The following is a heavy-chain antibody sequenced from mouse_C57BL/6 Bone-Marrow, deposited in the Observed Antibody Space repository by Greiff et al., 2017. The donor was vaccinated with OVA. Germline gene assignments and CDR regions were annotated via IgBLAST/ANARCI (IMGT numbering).Heavy chain of an antibody. CDR1: GYSFTGYY. J-gene: IGHJ4*01. D-gene: IGHD1-1*01. CDR3: ARWATYYGSSYSYSMDY. Sequence: VQLQQSGPELVKPGASVKISCKASGYSFTGYYMHWVKQSHGNILDWIGYIYPYNGVSSYNQKFKGKATLTVDKSSSTAYMALRSLTSEDSAVYYCARWATYYGSSYSYSMDYWGQGTSVTVSS. V-gene: IGHV1-31*01. CDR2: IYPYNGVS.